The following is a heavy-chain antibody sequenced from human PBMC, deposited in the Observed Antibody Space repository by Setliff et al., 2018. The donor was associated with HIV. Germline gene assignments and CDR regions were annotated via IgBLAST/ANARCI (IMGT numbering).Heavy chain of an antibody. V-gene: IGHV4-61*08. Sequence: SETLSLTCTVSGVSINSGDYFWSWIRQPPGKGLEWIGYIYYSGSTNYNPSLKSRVTLSVDTSQNQFSLRLTSVTAADTAVYYCARRSIVGVARGFYYYNLDVWGQGTTVTVSS. CDR2: IYYSGST. CDR3: ARRSIVGVARGFYYYNLDV. J-gene: IGHJ6*02. D-gene: IGHD1-26*01. CDR1: GVSINSGDYF.